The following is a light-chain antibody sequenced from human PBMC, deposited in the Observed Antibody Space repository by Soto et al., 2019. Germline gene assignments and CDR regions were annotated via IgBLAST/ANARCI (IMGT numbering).Light chain of an antibody. Sequence: QSALTQPASVSGSPGQSITISCTGSGRDIGAYDYVSWYQQHPGKAPKLLIYGVKNRPSGLSYRFSDSKSAFTASLTISWLQAQDEAHYYCSSYTTSYFYGFRSGTKVTVL. CDR1: GRDIGAYDY. J-gene: IGLJ1*01. V-gene: IGLV2-14*01. CDR2: GVK. CDR3: SSYTTSYFYG.